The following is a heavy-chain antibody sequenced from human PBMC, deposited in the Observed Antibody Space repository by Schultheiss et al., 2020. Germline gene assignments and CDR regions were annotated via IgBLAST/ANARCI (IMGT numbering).Heavy chain of an antibody. V-gene: IGHV4-39*01. J-gene: IGHJ6*03. CDR3: ASSSKTTSASRYYYYMDV. D-gene: IGHD1-1*01. CDR2: IYYSGST. CDR1: GGSISSSSYY. Sequence: SETLSLTCTVSGGSISSSSYYWGWIRQPPGKGLEWIGSIYYSGSTYYNPSLKSRVTISVDTSKNQFSLKLSSVTAADTAVYYCASSSKTTSASRYYYYMDVWGKGTPVTVSS.